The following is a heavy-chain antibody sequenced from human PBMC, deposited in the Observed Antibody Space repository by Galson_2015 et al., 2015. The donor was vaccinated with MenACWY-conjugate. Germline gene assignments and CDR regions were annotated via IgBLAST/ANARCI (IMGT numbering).Heavy chain of an antibody. V-gene: IGHV3-64*02. Sequence: SLRLCCGGSGFIFTDYDLHWVRQAPGKGLEYVSAISTYGGSTYYADSVKGRFPISRDNSKNMLFLQMGSLRVEDTAVYYCARKDGATYGYNDYWGQGTLVIVSS. CDR1: GFIFTDYD. D-gene: IGHD5-18*01. CDR2: ISTYGGST. J-gene: IGHJ4*02. CDR3: ARKDGATYGYNDY.